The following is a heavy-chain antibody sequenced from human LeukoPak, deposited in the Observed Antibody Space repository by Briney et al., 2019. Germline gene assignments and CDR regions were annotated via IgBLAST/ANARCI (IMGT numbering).Heavy chain of an antibody. CDR3: AKAGGWYLVFDY. D-gene: IGHD6-19*01. Sequence: PGGSLRLSCAASGFTFTRNAMSWVRQAPGKGLEWVATISSSGGGTFYADSVKGRFTISRDNSKNTLYLQVESLRAEDTAVYYCAKAGGWYLVFDYWGQGTLVTVSS. V-gene: IGHV3-23*01. J-gene: IGHJ4*02. CDR2: ISSSGGGT. CDR1: GFTFTRNA.